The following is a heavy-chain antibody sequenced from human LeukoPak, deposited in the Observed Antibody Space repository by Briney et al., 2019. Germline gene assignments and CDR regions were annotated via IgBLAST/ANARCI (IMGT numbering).Heavy chain of an antibody. Sequence: SQTLSLTCTVSGGSISSGGYYWSWLRQHPGTGLEWIGYIYYSGSTYYNPSLKSRVTISVDTPKNQFSLKLSSVTAADTAVYYCARGPYCSSTSCYSRSRYYYYGMDVWGQGTTVTVSS. CDR1: GGSISSGGYY. V-gene: IGHV4-31*03. CDR3: ARGPYCSSTSCYSRSRYYYYGMDV. J-gene: IGHJ6*02. D-gene: IGHD2-2*01. CDR2: IYYSGST.